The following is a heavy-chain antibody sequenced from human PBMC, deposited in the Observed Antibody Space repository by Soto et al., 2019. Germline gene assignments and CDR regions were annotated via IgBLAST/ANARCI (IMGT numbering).Heavy chain of an antibody. CDR3: AKEGDFYDISTGYFGSKAYFDH. V-gene: IGHV3-30*18. J-gene: IGHJ4*02. D-gene: IGHD3-9*01. Sequence: LGGSLRLSCAASGFTFTSYGMHWVRQAPGKGLEWVAVISSDGRNKYYSDSVKGRFTISRDVSKNTVFLHMDSLSAEDTAVYYCAKEGDFYDISTGYFGSKAYFDHWGQGTLVTVSS. CDR1: GFTFTSYG. CDR2: ISSDGRNK.